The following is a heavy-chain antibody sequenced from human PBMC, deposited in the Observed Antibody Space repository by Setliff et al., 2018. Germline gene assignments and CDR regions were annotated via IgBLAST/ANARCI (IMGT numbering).Heavy chain of an antibody. D-gene: IGHD1-7*01. J-gene: IGHJ5*02. CDR2: IYLGGSP. CDR3: ARNWHWGFDP. Sequence: SETLSLTCTVSGDSIDTDIWWSWVRQSPGKGLEWIGEIYLGGSPTYNPPLKSRVTISIYKSKNQLSLDLTSVTAADTAVYYCARNWHWGFDPWGRGALVTVSS. V-gene: IGHV4-4*02. CDR1: GDSIDTDIW.